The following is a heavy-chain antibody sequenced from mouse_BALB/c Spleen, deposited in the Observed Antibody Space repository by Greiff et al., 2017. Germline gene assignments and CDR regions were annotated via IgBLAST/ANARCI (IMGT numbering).Heavy chain of an antibody. CDR3: ARDRYDGYYAMDY. Sequence: EVKLMESGGGLVQPGGSRKLSCAASGFTFSDYGMAWVRQAPGKGPEWVAFISNLAYSIYYADTVTGRFTISRENAKNTLYLEMSSLRSEDTAMDYCARDRYDGYYAMDYWGQGTSVTVSS. J-gene: IGHJ4*01. V-gene: IGHV5-15*02. CDR1: GFTFSDYG. D-gene: IGHD2-14*01. CDR2: ISNLAYSI.